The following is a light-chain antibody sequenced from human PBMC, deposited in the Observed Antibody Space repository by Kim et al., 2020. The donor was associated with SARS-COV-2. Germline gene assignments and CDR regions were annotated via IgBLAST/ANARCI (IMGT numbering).Light chain of an antibody. Sequence: DIQMTQSLSSLSASVGDRVIITCRASQDITNNLGWYQQKPGESPKRLIYAASNLQSGVPSRFSGSGSGTEFTLTISSLQPEDFATYYCLQYSDFPWTFGQGTKVEIK. CDR1: QDITNN. V-gene: IGKV1-17*01. J-gene: IGKJ1*01. CDR2: AAS. CDR3: LQYSDFPWT.